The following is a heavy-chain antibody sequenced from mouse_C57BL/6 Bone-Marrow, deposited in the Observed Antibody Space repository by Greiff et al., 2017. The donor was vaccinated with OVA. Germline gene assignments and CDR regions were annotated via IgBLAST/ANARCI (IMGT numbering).Heavy chain of an antibody. Sequence: VQLKESGPELVKPGASVKIPCKASGYTFTDYNMDWVKQSHGKSLEWIGDINPNNGGTIYNQKFKGKATLTVDKSSSTAYMELRSLTSEDTAVYDCARRLRWYFDVWGTGTTVTVSS. V-gene: IGHV1-18*01. CDR3: ARRLRWYFDV. J-gene: IGHJ1*03. D-gene: IGHD1-1*01. CDR2: INPNNGGT. CDR1: GYTFTDYN.